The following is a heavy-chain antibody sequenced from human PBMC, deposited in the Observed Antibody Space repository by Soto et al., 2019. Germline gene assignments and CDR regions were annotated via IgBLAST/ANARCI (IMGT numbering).Heavy chain of an antibody. D-gene: IGHD3-16*02. Sequence: GGSLRLSCAVSGFTFSDYYMSWIRQAPGKGLEWISHISSSGRTMYYAESVEGRFTISRDNAKNSLYLQMNSLKAEDTAVYYCARAPKDAIWGSYRTTYFDCWGQGTLVTVSS. V-gene: IGHV3-11*01. CDR1: GFTFSDYY. J-gene: IGHJ4*02. CDR2: ISSSGRTM. CDR3: ARAPKDAIWGSYRTTYFDC.